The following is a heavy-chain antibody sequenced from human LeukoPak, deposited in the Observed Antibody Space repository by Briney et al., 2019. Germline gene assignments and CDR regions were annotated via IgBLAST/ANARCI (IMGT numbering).Heavy chain of an antibody. Sequence: PSETLSLTCAVYGGSFSGYYWSWIRQPPGKGLEWIGEINHSGSTNYNPSLKSRVTISVDTSKNQFSPKLSSVTAADTAVYYCAGQHTGGGDAARYFYYYYMDVWGKGTTVTVSS. D-gene: IGHD2-21*02. V-gene: IGHV4-34*01. J-gene: IGHJ6*03. CDR2: INHSGST. CDR1: GGSFSGYY. CDR3: AGQHTGGGDAARYFYYYYMDV.